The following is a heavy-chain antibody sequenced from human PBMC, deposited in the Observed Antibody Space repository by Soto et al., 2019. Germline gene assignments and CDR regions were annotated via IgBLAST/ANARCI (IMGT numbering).Heavy chain of an antibody. CDR3: ARVAVEMATIHVFDY. CDR1: GFTFSSYA. CDR2: ISYDGSNK. Sequence: QVQLVESGGGVVQPGRSLRLSCAASGFTFSSYAMHWVRQAPGKGLEWVAVISYDGSNKYYADSVKGRFTISRDNSKNTLYLQMNSLRAEDTAVYYCARVAVEMATIHVFDYLGQGTLVTVSS. D-gene: IGHD5-12*01. V-gene: IGHV3-30-3*01. J-gene: IGHJ4*02.